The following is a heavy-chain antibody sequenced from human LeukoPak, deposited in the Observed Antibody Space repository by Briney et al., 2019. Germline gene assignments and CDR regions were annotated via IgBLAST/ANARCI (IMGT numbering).Heavy chain of an antibody. D-gene: IGHD2-2*01. J-gene: IGHJ4*02. Sequence: ASVKVSCKASGYTYTGYYMHWVRQAPGQGLEWMGWINPNSGGTNYAQKFQGWVTMTRDTSIGTAYMELSRLRSDDTAVYYCARGPDYCSSTSCYLLFGYWGQGTLVTVSS. CDR3: ARGPDYCSSTSCYLLFGY. CDR2: INPNSGGT. CDR1: GYTYTGYY. V-gene: IGHV1-2*04.